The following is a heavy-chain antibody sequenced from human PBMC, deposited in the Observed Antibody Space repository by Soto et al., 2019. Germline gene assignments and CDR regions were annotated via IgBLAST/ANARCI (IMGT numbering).Heavy chain of an antibody. V-gene: IGHV2-5*02. J-gene: IGHJ4*02. Sequence: QITLKESGPTLVKPTQTLTLTCTFSGFSLSTSGVGVGWIRQPPGKALEWLALIYWDGDKRYSPSLKSRLTIIKDTSKNQVVLIMTNMDPVDTATYYRVQTHKWLRFVYWGQGTLVTVSS. D-gene: IGHD5-12*01. CDR1: GFSLSTSGVG. CDR3: VQTHKWLRFVY. CDR2: IYWDGDK.